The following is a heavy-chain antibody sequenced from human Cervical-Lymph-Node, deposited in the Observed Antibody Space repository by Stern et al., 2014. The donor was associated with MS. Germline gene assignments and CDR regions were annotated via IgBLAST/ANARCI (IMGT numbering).Heavy chain of an antibody. V-gene: IGHV4-39*01. D-gene: IGHD3-10*01. CDR3: ARLGVRWFEDLY. J-gene: IGHJ4*02. CDR2: IYYSGST. Sequence: QVQLQESGPGLVKPSETLSLTCTVSGGSISTSNYYWGWIRQPPGKGLEWIGSIYYSGSTYYNPSLKSRVTIFVDTPKKPFSLNGGSVAAADTAVYYCARLGVRWFEDLYWGQGTLVTVSS. CDR1: GGSISTSNYY.